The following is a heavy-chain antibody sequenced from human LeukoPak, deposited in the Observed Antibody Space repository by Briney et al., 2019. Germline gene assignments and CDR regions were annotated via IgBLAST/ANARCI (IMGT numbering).Heavy chain of an antibody. D-gene: IGHD2-15*01. V-gene: IGHV3-21*01. Sequence: GGSLRLSCAASGFTFSSYSMNWVRQAPGKGLEWVSSISSSSSYIYYADSVKGRFTISRDNAMNSLYLQMNSLRAEDTAVYYYASDVVVVVAATMGGDSPGYWGQGTLVTVSS. J-gene: IGHJ4*02. CDR1: GFTFSSYS. CDR2: ISSSSSYI. CDR3: ASDVVVVVAATMGGDSPGY.